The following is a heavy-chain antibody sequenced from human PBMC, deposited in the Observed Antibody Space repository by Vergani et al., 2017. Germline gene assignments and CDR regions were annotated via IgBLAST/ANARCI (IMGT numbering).Heavy chain of an antibody. D-gene: IGHD3-22*01. V-gene: IGHV1-2*02. Sequence: QVQLVQSGAEVKKPGASVKVSCKASGYTFTGYYMHWVRQAPGQGLEWMGWINPNSGGTNYAQKFQGRVTMTRDTSISTAYMELSRLRSDDTAVYYCARFGYYYDSSGQDAFDIWGQGTMVTVSS. CDR1: GYTFTGYY. J-gene: IGHJ3*02. CDR2: INPNSGGT. CDR3: ARFGYYYDSSGQDAFDI.